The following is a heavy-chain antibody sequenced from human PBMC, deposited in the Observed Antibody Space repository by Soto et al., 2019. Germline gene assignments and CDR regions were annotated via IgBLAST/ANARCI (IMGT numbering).Heavy chain of an antibody. CDR2: IIPIFGTA. CDR3: TFEKGGDINWFDP. D-gene: IGHD2-21*01. V-gene: IGHV1-69*13. CDR1: GGTFSSYA. Sequence: SVKVSCKASGGTFSSYAISWVRQAPGQGLEWMGGIIPIFGTANYAQKFQGRVTITADESTSTAYMELSSLRSEDTAVYYCTFEKGGDINWFDPWGQGTLVTVSS. J-gene: IGHJ5*02.